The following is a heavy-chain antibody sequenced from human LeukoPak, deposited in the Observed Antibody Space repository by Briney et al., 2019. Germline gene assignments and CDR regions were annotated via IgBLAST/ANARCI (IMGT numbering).Heavy chain of an antibody. Sequence: SETLSLTCTVSGGSISSYYWSRIRQPPGKGLEWIGYIYYSGSTNYNPSLKSRVTISVDTSKNQFSLKLSSVTAADTAVYYCARAGAVAVPGAFDIWGQGTMVTVSS. CDR3: ARAGAVAVPGAFDI. J-gene: IGHJ3*02. CDR2: IYYSGST. CDR1: GGSISSYY. D-gene: IGHD6-19*01. V-gene: IGHV4-59*01.